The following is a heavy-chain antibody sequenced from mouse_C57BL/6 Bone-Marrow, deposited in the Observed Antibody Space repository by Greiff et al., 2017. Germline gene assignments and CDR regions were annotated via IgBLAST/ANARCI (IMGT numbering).Heavy chain of an antibody. CDR1: GFSLTSYG. CDR3: AKQDKDY. CDR2: IWGDGST. Sequence: VKVVESGPGLVAPSQSLSITCTVSGFSLTSYGVSWVRQPPGKGLEWLGLIWGDGSTKYHSAHISRLSISKDNSKSQVFFKLNSQQTDDTATYSDAKQDKDYEGRGKGITVTS. J-gene: IGHJ4*01. V-gene: IGHV2-3*01.